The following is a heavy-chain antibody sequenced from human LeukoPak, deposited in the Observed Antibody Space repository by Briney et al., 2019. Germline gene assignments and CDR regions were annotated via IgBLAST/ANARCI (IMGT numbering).Heavy chain of an antibody. V-gene: IGHV4-59*12. CDR3: ARDKPDFTYYYDSSGYYYFDY. Sequence: SETLSLTCTVSGGSISSYYWSWIRQPPGKGLEWIGYIYYSGSTNYNPSLKSRVTISVDKSKNQFSLKLSSVTAADTAVYYCARDKPDFTYYYDSSGYYYFDYWGQGTLVTVSS. J-gene: IGHJ4*02. D-gene: IGHD3-22*01. CDR1: GGSISSYY. CDR2: IYYSGST.